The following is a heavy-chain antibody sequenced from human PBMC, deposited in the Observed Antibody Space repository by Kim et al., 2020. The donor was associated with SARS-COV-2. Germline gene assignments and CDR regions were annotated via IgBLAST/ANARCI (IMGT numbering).Heavy chain of an antibody. D-gene: IGHD6-6*01. Sequence: SVKVSCKASGGTFSSYAISWVRQAPGQGLEWMGRIIPILGIANYAQKFQGRVTITADKSTSTAYMELSSLRSEDTAVYYCARLEIAARPGVDYWGQGTLVTVSS. CDR3: ARLEIAARPGVDY. CDR2: IIPILGIA. J-gene: IGHJ4*02. CDR1: GGTFSSYA. V-gene: IGHV1-69*04.